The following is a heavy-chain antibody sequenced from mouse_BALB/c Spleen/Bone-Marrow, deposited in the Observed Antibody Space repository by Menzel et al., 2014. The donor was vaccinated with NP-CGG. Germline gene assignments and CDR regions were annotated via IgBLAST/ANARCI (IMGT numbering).Heavy chain of an antibody. J-gene: IGHJ4*01. CDR1: GFTFSDYY. Sequence: EVNVVESGGGLVQPGGSLKLSCATSGFTFSDYYMYWVRQTPEKRLEWVAYISNGGGSTYYPDTVKGRFTISRDNAKNTLYLQMSRLKSGDTAMYYCARHLYGNYGAMDYWGQGTSVTVSS. D-gene: IGHD2-1*01. V-gene: IGHV5-12*02. CDR3: ARHLYGNYGAMDY. CDR2: ISNGGGST.